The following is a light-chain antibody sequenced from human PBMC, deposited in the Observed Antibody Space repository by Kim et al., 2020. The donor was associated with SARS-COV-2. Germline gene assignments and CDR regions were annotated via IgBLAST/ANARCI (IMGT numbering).Light chain of an antibody. V-gene: IGLV3-21*03. CDR2: DNI. CDR3: QVWDSGSEHVV. J-gene: IGLJ2*01. Sequence: APGKSATMICGGDSIGRRNVHWYQPKPGQAPVVVVYDNIDRPSGIPERFSGSNSGNTATLTISRVDAGDEADYFCQVWDSGSEHVVFGGGTQLTVL. CDR1: SIGRRN.